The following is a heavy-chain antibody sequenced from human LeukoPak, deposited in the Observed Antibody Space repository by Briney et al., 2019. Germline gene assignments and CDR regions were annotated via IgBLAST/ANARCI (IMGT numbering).Heavy chain of an antibody. CDR1: GFTFNSYA. J-gene: IGHJ5*02. V-gene: IGHV3-23*01. D-gene: IGHD2-2*01. Sequence: PGGSLRLSXAASGFTFNSYAMCWVRQAPGKGLEWVSAISGSGGSTYYADSVKGRFTISRDNSKNTLYLQMNSLRAEDTAVYYCAKGVHCSSTSCLACFDPWGQGTLVTVSS. CDR3: AKGVHCSSTSCLACFDP. CDR2: ISGSGGST.